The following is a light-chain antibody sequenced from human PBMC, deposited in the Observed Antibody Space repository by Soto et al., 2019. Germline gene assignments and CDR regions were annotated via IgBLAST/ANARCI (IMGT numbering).Light chain of an antibody. V-gene: IGLV2-14*03. CDR1: SSDVGYSDY. Sequence: QSVLTQPASVSGSPGQSITISCTGTSSDVGYSDYVSWYQQHPGRAPKLMIYDVSNRPSGVSRRFSGSKSGNTASLTISGLQAEDEADYYCSSYTSSSTDVFGTGTKVTVL. CDR2: DVS. CDR3: SSYTSSSTDV. J-gene: IGLJ1*01.